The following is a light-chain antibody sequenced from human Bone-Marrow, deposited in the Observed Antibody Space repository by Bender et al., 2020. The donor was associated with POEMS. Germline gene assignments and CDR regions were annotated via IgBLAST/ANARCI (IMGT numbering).Light chain of an antibody. V-gene: IGLV3-21*02. CDR1: NFGSKT. CDR2: DDS. J-gene: IGLJ1*01. Sequence: SYVLTQTPSVSVAPGQTARITCGGTNFGSKTVHWYQQKSGQAPVLVVFDDSDRPSGIPERFSGSNSGNTATLTITRVEAGDEADYYCHVWDSTNDHDHLGVFGAGTKVTVL. CDR3: HVWDSTNDHDHLGV.